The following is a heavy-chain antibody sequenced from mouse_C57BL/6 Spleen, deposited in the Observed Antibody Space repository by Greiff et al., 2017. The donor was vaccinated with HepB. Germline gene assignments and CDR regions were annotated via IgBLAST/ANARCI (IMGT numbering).Heavy chain of an antibody. D-gene: IGHD2-5*01. CDR1: GFSLTSYG. CDR2: IWGGGST. CDR3: ANHAYYSNYGYAMDY. Sequence: VQGVESGPGLVAPSQSLSITCTVSGFSLTSYGVDWVRQPPGKGLEWLGVIWGGGSTNYNSALMSRLSISKDNSKSQVFLKMNSLQTDATAMYYCANHAYYSNYGYAMDYWGQGTSVTVSP. J-gene: IGHJ4*01. V-gene: IGHV2-9*01.